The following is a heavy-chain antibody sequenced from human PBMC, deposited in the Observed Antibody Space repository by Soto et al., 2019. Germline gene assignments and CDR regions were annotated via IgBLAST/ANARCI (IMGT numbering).Heavy chain of an antibody. V-gene: IGHV4-59*01. Sequence: QVQLQESGPGLVKPSETLSLTCTVSGGSISPYYWSWIRQPPGKGLEWIGYVYYSGNTNYNPSLDSRVTIAVDTARNRFSLNLTAATAAHTAVYYCAGKGAAASYAHYDRDVWGRGTAGTV. J-gene: IGHJ6*03. CDR3: AGKGAAASYAHYDRDV. CDR2: VYYSGNT. D-gene: IGHD6-13*01. CDR1: GGSISPYY.